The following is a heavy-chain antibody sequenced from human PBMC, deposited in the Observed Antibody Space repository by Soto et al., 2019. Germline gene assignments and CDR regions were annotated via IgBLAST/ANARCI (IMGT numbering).Heavy chain of an antibody. CDR2: ISSIGST. Sequence: QVQLQESGPGLVKPSQTLSLTCTVSGGSISSGEYFWSWIRQSPGKGLEWSGYISSIGSTYYNPSLKSRVSVSRDTSKNQFSLKLSSVTTTDTAVYYCARGLVIRPYYYHGMDVWGQGTTVTVSS. CDR3: ARGLVIRPYYYHGMDV. CDR1: GGSISSGEYF. V-gene: IGHV4-30-4*01. D-gene: IGHD3-9*01. J-gene: IGHJ6*02.